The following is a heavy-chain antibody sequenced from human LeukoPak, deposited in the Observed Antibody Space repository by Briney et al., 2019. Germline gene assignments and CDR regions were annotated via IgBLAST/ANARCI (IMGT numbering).Heavy chain of an antibody. D-gene: IGHD4-11*01. CDR2: LYTSGTT. Sequence: PSETLSLTCTVSGGSISAHYWSWIRQPAGKGLEWIGRLYTSGTTRYNPSLKSRVTVSVDTSKNQFSLKLSSVTAADTAVYYCASPMTTAYYYFDYWGQGTLVTVSS. CDR3: ASPMTTAYYYFDY. V-gene: IGHV4-4*07. CDR1: GGSISAHY. J-gene: IGHJ4*02.